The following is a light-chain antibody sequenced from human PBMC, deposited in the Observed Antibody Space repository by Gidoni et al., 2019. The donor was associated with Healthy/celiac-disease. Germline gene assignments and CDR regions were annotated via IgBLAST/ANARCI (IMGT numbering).Light chain of an antibody. CDR2: GAS. Sequence: IVLTQSPGTLSLSPGERATLSCRASQSVSSSYLAWCQQKPGQAPRLLIYGASSRATGIPDRFSGSGSGTDFTLTISRLEPEDFAVYYCQQYGSSPLLTFGGGTKVEIK. CDR3: QQYGSSPLLT. CDR1: QSVSSSY. V-gene: IGKV3-20*01. J-gene: IGKJ4*01.